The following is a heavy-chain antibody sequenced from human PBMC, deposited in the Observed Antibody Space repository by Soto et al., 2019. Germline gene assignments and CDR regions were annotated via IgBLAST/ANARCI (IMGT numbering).Heavy chain of an antibody. CDR3: AKGFFQLVFFDY. V-gene: IGHV3-30*18. J-gene: IGHJ4*02. CDR1: GFTFSSYG. CDR2: ISYDGSNK. D-gene: IGHD6-6*01. Sequence: PGGSLRLSCAASGFTFSSYGMHWVRQAPGKGLEWVAVISYDGSNKYYADSVKGRFTISRDNSKNTLYLQMNSLRAEDTAVYYCAKGFFQLVFFDYWGQGTLVTVSS.